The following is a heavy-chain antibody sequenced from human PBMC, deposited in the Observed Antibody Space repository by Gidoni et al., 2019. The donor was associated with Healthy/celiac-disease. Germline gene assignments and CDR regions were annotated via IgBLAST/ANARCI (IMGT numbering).Heavy chain of an antibody. CDR1: VFSLSNARMG. CDR2: IFSNDEK. J-gene: IGHJ4*02. Sequence: QVTLKESGPVLVKPTETPTLTCAVSVFSLSNARMGGSWIRQPPGKALEWLAHIFSNDEKSYSTSLKSRLTISKDTSQSQVVLTMTNMDPVYTATYYCARMPRSYSSSWYVDYWGQGTLVTVSS. V-gene: IGHV2-26*01. CDR3: ARMPRSYSSSWYVDY. D-gene: IGHD6-13*01.